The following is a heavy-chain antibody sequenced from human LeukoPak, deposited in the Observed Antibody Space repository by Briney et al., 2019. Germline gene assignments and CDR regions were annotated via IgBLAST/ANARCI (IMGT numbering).Heavy chain of an antibody. CDR3: AATHYSSGWFDY. Sequence: RASGKVSCKASGYAFTGYYMHWVRQAPGQGLEWMGWINPNSGGTNYAQKVQGRVTMTRDTSISTAYMELRRLRSDDTAVYYCAATHYSSGWFDYWGQGTLVTVSS. J-gene: IGHJ4*02. D-gene: IGHD6-19*01. CDR2: INPNSGGT. V-gene: IGHV1-2*02. CDR1: GYAFTGYY.